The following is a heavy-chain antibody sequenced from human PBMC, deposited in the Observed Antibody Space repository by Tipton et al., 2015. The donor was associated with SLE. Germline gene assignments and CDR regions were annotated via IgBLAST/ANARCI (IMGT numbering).Heavy chain of an antibody. CDR1: GGSISSGSHY. Sequence: TLSLTCTVSGGSISSGSHYWSWLRQPAGKGLEWIGRIYTSGITNYNPSLKSRITISIDTSKNQVSLRLSSVTAADTAVYYCAGETRVVTPADYFYYMDVWGKGTTVTVSS. V-gene: IGHV4-61*02. J-gene: IGHJ6*03. CDR2: IYTSGIT. D-gene: IGHD4-23*01. CDR3: AGETRVVTPADYFYYMDV.